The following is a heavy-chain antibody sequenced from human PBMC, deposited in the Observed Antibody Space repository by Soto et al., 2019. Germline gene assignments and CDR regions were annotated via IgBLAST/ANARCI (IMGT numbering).Heavy chain of an antibody. J-gene: IGHJ6*03. CDR1: GGSFSGYY. CDR2: INHSGST. CDR3: ASSSVQLERRYYYMDV. V-gene: IGHV4-34*01. Sequence: SQTLSLTCAVYGGSFSGYYWSWIRQPPGKGLEWIGEINHSGSTNYNPSLKSRVTISVDTSKNQFSLKLSSVTAADTAVYYCASSSVQLERRYYYMDVWGKGTRSPSP. D-gene: IGHD1-1*01.